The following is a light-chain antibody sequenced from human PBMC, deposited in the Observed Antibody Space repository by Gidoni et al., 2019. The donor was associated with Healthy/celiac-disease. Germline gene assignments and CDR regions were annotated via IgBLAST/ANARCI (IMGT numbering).Light chain of an antibody. CDR2: SAT. CDR3: QQFGFSPWT. J-gene: IGKJ1*01. CDR1: QTVGRSY. Sequence: EIVFTQSSRTLSLCPGARAVLSCRASQTVGRSYIAWYQKKVGQPPRLLFYSATDRATGVPDRFMGSGSGTDFTLTISRLHPEDFGVYYCQQFGFSPWTFGQGTKVDIK. V-gene: IGKV3-20*01.